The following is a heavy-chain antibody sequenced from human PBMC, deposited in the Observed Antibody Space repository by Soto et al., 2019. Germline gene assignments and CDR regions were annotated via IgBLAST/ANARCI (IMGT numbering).Heavy chain of an antibody. J-gene: IGHJ4*02. CDR1: GFTFSSYA. CDR2: ISYDGSNK. V-gene: IGHV3-30-3*01. D-gene: IGHD6-19*01. Sequence: PVGSLRLSCSASGFTFSSYAMHWVRKAPGKGLEWVAVISYDGSNKYYADSVKGRFTISRDNSTTTAYMELRSLTVDDTAVYYCVRDQQWLLPVPLNFDYWGQGTVVTVSS. CDR3: VRDQQWLLPVPLNFDY.